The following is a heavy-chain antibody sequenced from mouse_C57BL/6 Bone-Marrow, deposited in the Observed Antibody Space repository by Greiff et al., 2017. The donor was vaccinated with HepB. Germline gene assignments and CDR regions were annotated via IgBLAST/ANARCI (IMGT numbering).Heavy chain of an antibody. V-gene: IGHV1-64*01. D-gene: IGHD3-1*01. CDR3: ARSGGYYAMDY. CDR2: IHPNSGST. Sequence: QVQLQQPGAELVKPGASVKLSCKASGYTFTSYWMHWVKQRPGQGLEWIGMIHPNSGSTNYNEKFKSKATLTVAKSSSTAYMQLSSLTSEDSAVYYCARSGGYYAMDYWGQGTSVTVSS. J-gene: IGHJ4*01. CDR1: GYTFTSYW.